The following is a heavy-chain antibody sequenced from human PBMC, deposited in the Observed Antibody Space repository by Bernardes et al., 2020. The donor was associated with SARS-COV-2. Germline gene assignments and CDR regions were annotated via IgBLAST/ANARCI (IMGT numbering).Heavy chain of an antibody. CDR2: ISHTGST. CDR3: AREAGDSSSSLDP. V-gene: IGHV4-38-2*02. J-gene: IGHJ5*02. D-gene: IGHD6-6*01. Sequence: SETLSLICAISAYSISSGYYWGWIRQPPGKGLEWIGSISHTGSTYYNPSLKSRVTISVDTSKNHLSLTVSSVTAADTAVYYCAREAGDSSSSLDPWGQGALVTVSS. CDR1: AYSISSGYY.